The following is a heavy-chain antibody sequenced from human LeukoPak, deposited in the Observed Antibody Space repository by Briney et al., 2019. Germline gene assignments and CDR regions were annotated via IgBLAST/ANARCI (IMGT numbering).Heavy chain of an antibody. J-gene: IGHJ5*02. V-gene: IGHV3-23*01. CDR3: AKDRVSPGFNLFDP. Sequence: GGSPRLSCAASGFTFSTYAMSWVRQAPGKGLEWVSAINGRGDNTYYADFVKGRFTISRDNSKSIVFLQMNSLRTEDTAVYYCAKDRVSPGFNLFDPWGQGTLVTVSS. CDR2: INGRGDNT. D-gene: IGHD3-16*01. CDR1: GFTFSTYA.